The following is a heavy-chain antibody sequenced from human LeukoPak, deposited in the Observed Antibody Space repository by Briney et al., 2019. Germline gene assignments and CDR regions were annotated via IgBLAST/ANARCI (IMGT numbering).Heavy chain of an antibody. Sequence: PGGSLRLSCAASGFTFSSCAMSWVRQAPGKGLEWVSAISGSGGSTYYADSVKGRFTISRDNSKNTLYLQMNSLRAEDTAVYYCAKSHRRGDREGDSWYYGDYWGQGTLVTVSS. V-gene: IGHV3-23*01. J-gene: IGHJ4*02. CDR3: AKSHRRGDREGDSWYYGDY. CDR1: GFTFSSCA. CDR2: ISGSGGST. D-gene: IGHD2-15*01.